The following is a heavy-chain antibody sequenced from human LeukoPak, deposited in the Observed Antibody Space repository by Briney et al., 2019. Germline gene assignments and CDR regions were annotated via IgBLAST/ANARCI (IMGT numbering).Heavy chain of an antibody. Sequence: GGSLRLSCAASGFTFSSYSMNWVRQAPGKGLEWVSVIYSGGSTYYADSVKGRFTISRDNSKNTLYLQMNSLRAEDTAVYYCARERWLQLGNAFDIWGQGTMVTVSS. D-gene: IGHD5-24*01. CDR1: GFTFSSYS. V-gene: IGHV3-53*01. J-gene: IGHJ3*02. CDR3: ARERWLQLGNAFDI. CDR2: IYSGGST.